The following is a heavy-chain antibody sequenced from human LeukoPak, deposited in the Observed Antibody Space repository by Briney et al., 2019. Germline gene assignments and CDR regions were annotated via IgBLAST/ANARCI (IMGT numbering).Heavy chain of an antibody. Sequence: GGSLRLSCEASGFTFSDYCMSCIRQAPGKGLEWVAYISSSGSTIDYADSVKGRLTISRDNVKNSLYLQMNTLRAEDTAVYYCARWGCSGGSCHPYYYYYYMDVWGKGTTVTVSS. V-gene: IGHV3-11*04. CDR2: ISSSGSTI. CDR1: GFTFSDYC. J-gene: IGHJ6*03. D-gene: IGHD2-15*01. CDR3: ARWGCSGGSCHPYYYYYYMDV.